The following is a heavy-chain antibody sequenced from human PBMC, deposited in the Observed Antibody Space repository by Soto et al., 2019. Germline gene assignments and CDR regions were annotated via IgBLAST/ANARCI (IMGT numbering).Heavy chain of an antibody. CDR2: ISYDGSNK. CDR1: GFTFSSYA. Sequence: QAQLVESGGGVVQPGRSLRLSCAASGFTFSSYAMHWFRQAPGKGLEWVAVISYDGSNKYYADSVKGRLTISRDNAKNTLYLQVNSLRAEETAGYSCARTYYYDSSGYYCSGGRYYFDYWGQGTLVTVSS. D-gene: IGHD3-22*01. CDR3: ARTYYYDSSGYYCSGGRYYFDY. V-gene: IGHV3-30-3*01. J-gene: IGHJ4*02.